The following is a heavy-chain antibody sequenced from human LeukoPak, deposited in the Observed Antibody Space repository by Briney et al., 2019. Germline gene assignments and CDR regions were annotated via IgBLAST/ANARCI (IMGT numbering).Heavy chain of an antibody. CDR3: ARRGSTRWRQAYYFDY. V-gene: IGHV4-34*01. CDR2: INHSGST. D-gene: IGHD5-18*01. J-gene: IGHJ4*02. CDR1: GGSFSGYY. Sequence: PSETLSLTCAVYGGSFSGYYWSWIRQPPGKGLEWIGEINHSGSTNYNPSLKSRVTISVDTSKNQFSLKLSSVTAADTAVYYCARRGSTRWRQAYYFDYWGQGTLVTVSS.